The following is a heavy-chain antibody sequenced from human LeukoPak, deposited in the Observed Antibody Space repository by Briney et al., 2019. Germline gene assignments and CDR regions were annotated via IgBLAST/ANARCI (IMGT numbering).Heavy chain of an antibody. D-gene: IGHD6-13*01. CDR2: IYHRGSS. Sequence: SETLSLTCTVSGYSISSGYYWGWIRQPPGKGLEWIGSIYHRGSSYYNPSLKSRVTISLDTSKNQFSLKLSSVTAADTAVYYCARHLAAAGNIDYWGPGTLVTVSS. V-gene: IGHV4-38-2*02. CDR1: GYSISSGYY. J-gene: IGHJ4*02. CDR3: ARHLAAAGNIDY.